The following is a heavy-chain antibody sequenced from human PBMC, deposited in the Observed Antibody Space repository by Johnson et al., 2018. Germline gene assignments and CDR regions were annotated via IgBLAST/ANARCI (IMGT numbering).Heavy chain of an antibody. J-gene: IGHJ6*03. V-gene: IGHV3-21*01. CDR2: ISTTSTYI. CDR1: GFSLSSYS. CDR3: AGDGRTPHYYYYYMDV. D-gene: IGHD1-14*01. Sequence: VQLVESGGGLVKPGGSLRLSCVASGFSLSSYSMNWVRQAPGKGLEWVSSISTTSTYIFYADSVKGRFTISRDNAKNSLYLQMNSLRAGDTAWYYCAGDGRTPHYYYYYMDVWGKGTTVTVSS.